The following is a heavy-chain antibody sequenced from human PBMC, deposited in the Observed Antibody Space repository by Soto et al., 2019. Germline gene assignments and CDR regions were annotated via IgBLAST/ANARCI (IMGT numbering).Heavy chain of an antibody. V-gene: IGHV4-61*03. Sequence: SETLSLTCIVSGDSVTSGSYYWTWLRQPPGKGLEWIGYISYTGRTKYNPSLQSRVTISVDTSKNDFSLNLSSVTAADTAVYFCAREWGLLPYYVMNVWGHGTAVTSP. J-gene: IGHJ6*02. CDR3: AREWGLLPYYVMNV. D-gene: IGHD7-27*01. CDR2: ISYTGRT. CDR1: GDSVTSGSYY.